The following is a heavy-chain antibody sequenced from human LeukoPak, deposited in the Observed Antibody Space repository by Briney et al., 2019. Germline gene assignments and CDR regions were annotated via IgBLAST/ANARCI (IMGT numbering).Heavy chain of an antibody. CDR2: ISAYNGNT. Sequence: ASVKVSCKASGGTFSSYAISWVRQAPGQGLEWMGWISAYNGNTNYAQKLQGRVTMTTDTSTSTAYMELRSLRSDDTAVYYCARGGGSSWLYYYYGMDVWGQGTTVTVSS. D-gene: IGHD6-13*01. CDR1: GGTFSSYA. CDR3: ARGGGSSWLYYYYGMDV. V-gene: IGHV1-18*01. J-gene: IGHJ6*02.